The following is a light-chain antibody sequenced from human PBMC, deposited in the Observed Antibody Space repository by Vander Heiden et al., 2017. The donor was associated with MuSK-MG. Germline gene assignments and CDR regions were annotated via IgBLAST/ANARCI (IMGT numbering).Light chain of an antibody. Sequence: SSELTQDPAGSVALEQTVRLTGRGDSLRSYYASWYQQKPGQAPVLVIYGKNNRPSGIPDRFSGSSSGNTASLTITGAQAEDEADYYCNSRDSSGNHVVFGGGTKLTVL. J-gene: IGLJ2*01. CDR2: GKN. V-gene: IGLV3-19*01. CDR1: SLRSYY. CDR3: NSRDSSGNHVV.